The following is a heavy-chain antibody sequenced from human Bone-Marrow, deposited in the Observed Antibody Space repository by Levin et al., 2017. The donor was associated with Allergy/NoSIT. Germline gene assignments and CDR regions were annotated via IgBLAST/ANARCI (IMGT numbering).Heavy chain of an antibody. CDR1: GFTFSGSA. CDR2: IRSKANSYAT. V-gene: IGHV3-73*01. D-gene: IGHD2-2*01. Sequence: EASVKVSCAASGFTFSGSAMHWVRQAPGKGLEWVGRIRSKANSYATAYAASVKGRFTISRDDSKNTAYLQMNSLKTEDTAVYYCTRSRGDSSTSYFDYWGQGTLVTVSS. J-gene: IGHJ4*02. CDR3: TRSRGDSSTSYFDY.